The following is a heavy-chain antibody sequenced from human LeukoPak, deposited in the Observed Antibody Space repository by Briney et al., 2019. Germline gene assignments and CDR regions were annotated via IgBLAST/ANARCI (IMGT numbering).Heavy chain of an antibody. V-gene: IGHV3-23*01. CDR2: ISGGGGST. CDR1: GFTFTSYS. D-gene: IGHD1-26*01. CDR3: AKGGKWDVTPFDY. J-gene: IGHJ4*02. Sequence: PGGPLRLSCAASGFTFTSYSMNWVRQAPGKGLEWFSTISGGGGSTYYADSVKGRFTISRDNSKNTLYLQVNSLRAEDTAVYYCAKGGKWDVTPFDYWGQGTLVTVSS.